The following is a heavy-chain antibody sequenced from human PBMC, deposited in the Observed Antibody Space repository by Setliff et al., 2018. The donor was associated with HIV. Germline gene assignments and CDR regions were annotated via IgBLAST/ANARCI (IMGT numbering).Heavy chain of an antibody. V-gene: IGHV3-49*04. CDR1: GFTFGDYG. J-gene: IGHJ4*02. CDR2: IRSKAHGGTT. Sequence: GGSLRLSCTASGFTFGDYGVSWVRQAPGKGLDWVGFIRSKAHGGTTEYAASVKGRFTISRDDSKSIAYLQMNSLKTEDTAVYYCTTASLAYYFDHWGQGTLVTVSS. CDR3: TTASLAYYFDH. D-gene: IGHD3-16*02.